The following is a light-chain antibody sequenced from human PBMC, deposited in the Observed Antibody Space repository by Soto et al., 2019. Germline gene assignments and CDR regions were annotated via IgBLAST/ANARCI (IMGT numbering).Light chain of an antibody. CDR1: QGISSA. J-gene: IGKJ4*01. CDR3: QQFNNYPHT. Sequence: AIQLTQSPSSLSASVGDRVTITCRASQGISSALAWYQQKPGKAPKLLIYDASSLESGVPSRFSGSGSGTDFTLTISSLEPAAFATYYCQQFNNYPHTFGGGTKVEIK. V-gene: IGKV1D-13*01. CDR2: DAS.